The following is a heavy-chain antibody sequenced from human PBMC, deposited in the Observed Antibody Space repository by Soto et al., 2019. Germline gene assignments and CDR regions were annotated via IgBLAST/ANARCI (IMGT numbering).Heavy chain of an antibody. Sequence: ASVKVSCKASGYTFTSYGISWVRQAPGQGLEWMGWISAYNGNTNYAQKLQGRVTMTTDTSTSTAYMELRSLRSDDTAVYYCARSYDYIWGSYPGVYGYWGQGTLVTVSS. CDR1: GYTFTSYG. J-gene: IGHJ4*02. V-gene: IGHV1-18*01. CDR2: ISAYNGNT. D-gene: IGHD3-16*02. CDR3: ARSYDYIWGSYPGVYGY.